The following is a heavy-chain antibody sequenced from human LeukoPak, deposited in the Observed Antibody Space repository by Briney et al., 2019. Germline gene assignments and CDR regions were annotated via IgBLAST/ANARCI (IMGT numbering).Heavy chain of an antibody. CDR3: ARDGGGNRNFDY. J-gene: IGHJ4*02. D-gene: IGHD4-23*01. CDR1: GGSISGNY. CDR2: VHTSGST. Sequence: SETLSLTCDVSGGSISGNYWSWIRQPAGKGLERIGRVHTSGSTNYNPSLKSRVTLSQDTSKNQFYLRLTSVTAADTAVYYCARDGGGNRNFDYWGQGILVTVSS. V-gene: IGHV4-4*07.